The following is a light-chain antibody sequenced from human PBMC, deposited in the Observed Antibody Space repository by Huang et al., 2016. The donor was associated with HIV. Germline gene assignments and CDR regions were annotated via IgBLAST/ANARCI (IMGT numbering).Light chain of an antibody. CDR1: QTISSY. CDR2: TAS. V-gene: IGKV1-39*01. J-gene: IGKJ2*01. CDR3: QQSYAAPYT. Sequence: DIRLTQSPSSPSASVGDRVTITCRASQTISSYLNWYQQKPGKAPKVVIYTASSLQSGVPSRFTGSGSGTDYTLTISNLQPEDLATYYCQQSYAAPYTFGQGTKLEIK.